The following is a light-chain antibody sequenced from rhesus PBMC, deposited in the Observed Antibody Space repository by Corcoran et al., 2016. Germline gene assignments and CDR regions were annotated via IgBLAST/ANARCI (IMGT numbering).Light chain of an antibody. V-gene: IGKV1-21*01. Sequence: DIQMTQSPSSLSASVGDRVTITCRASQGISSWLAWYQQKPGQATNLLIYRASSLQSGVASRFSGSVSVTDFTLTISSLQPEDFATYYCQQYNRSPWTFGQGTKVEIK. CDR1: QGISSW. J-gene: IGKJ1*01. CDR3: QQYNRSPWT. CDR2: RAS.